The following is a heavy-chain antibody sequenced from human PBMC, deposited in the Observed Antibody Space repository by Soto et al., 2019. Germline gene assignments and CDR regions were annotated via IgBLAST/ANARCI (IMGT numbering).Heavy chain of an antibody. CDR3: ARQIYDSDTGPNFQYYFDS. Sequence: GESLKISCKGSGYSFAGYWITWVRQKPGKGLEWMGRIDPSDAQTYYSPSFRGHVTISVTKSITTVFLQWSSLRASDTAMYYCARQIYDSDTGPNFQYYFDSWGQGTPFTVSS. CDR2: IDPSDAQT. D-gene: IGHD3-22*01. J-gene: IGHJ4*02. CDR1: GYSFAGYW. V-gene: IGHV5-10-1*01.